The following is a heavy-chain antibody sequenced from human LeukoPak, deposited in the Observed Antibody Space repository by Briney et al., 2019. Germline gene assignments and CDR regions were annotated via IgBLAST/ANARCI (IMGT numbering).Heavy chain of an antibody. CDR2: INPNSGGT. CDR3: ASSIAVAGTGFDY. V-gene: IGHV1-2*02. D-gene: IGHD6-19*01. CDR1: GYTFAGYY. J-gene: IGHJ4*02. Sequence: ASVKVSCKASGYTFAGYYMHWVRQAPGQGLEWMGWINPNSGGTNYAQKFQGRVTMTRDTSISTAYMELSRLRSDDTAVYYCASSIAVAGTGFDYWGQGTLVTVSS.